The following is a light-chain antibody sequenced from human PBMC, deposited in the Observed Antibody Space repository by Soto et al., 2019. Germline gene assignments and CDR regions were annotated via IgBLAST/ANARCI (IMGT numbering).Light chain of an antibody. CDR3: QQYPGYT. J-gene: IGKJ2*01. V-gene: IGKV3-20*01. CDR1: QSVSSSY. Sequence: EIVLTQSPGTLSLSPGERATLFCRASQSVSSSYLAWYQQKPGQAPRLLIYGASSRATGIPDRFSGSGSGTDFTLTISRLEPEDFAVYYCQQYPGYTFGQGTKLEIK. CDR2: GAS.